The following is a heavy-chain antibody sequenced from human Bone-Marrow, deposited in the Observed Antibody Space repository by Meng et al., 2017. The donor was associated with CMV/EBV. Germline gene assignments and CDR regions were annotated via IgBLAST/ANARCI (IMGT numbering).Heavy chain of an antibody. Sequence: GESLKISCAASGFTFSSYDMHWVRQATGKGLEWVSAIGTAGDTYYPGSVKGRFTISRDNSKNTLYLQMNSLRAEDTAVYYCAKESGSYSAFDIWGQGTMVTV. D-gene: IGHD1-26*01. J-gene: IGHJ3*02. CDR1: GFTFSSYD. CDR2: IGTAGDT. CDR3: AKESGSYSAFDI. V-gene: IGHV3-13*01.